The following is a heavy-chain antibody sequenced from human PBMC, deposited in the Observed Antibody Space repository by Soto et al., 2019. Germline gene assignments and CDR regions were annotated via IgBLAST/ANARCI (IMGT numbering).Heavy chain of an antibody. V-gene: IGHV1-69*01. J-gene: IGHJ4*02. Sequence: QVQLVQSGAEVKKPGSSVKVSCKASGGTFSSYAISWVRQAPGQGLEWMGGIIPIFGTANYAQKFQGRVTITADESTSTDYMELSSLRSEDTAVYYCAKNHDYSNYSPFDYWGQGTLVTVSS. CDR3: AKNHDYSNYSPFDY. CDR1: GGTFSSYA. D-gene: IGHD4-4*01. CDR2: IIPIFGTA.